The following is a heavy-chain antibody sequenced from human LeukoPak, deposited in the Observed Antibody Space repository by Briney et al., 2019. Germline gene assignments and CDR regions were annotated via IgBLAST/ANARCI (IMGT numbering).Heavy chain of an antibody. V-gene: IGHV4-4*07. J-gene: IGHJ4*02. D-gene: IGHD2-15*01. CDR3: ARDFSGGERDY. CDR2: MYASGST. Sequence: PSETLSLTCAVYGGSFSGYYWSWIRQPAGKGLEWIGRMYASGSTNYNPSFKSRVTMSIDTSKNEFSLKLSSVTAADTAIYYCARDFSGGERDYWGQGTLVTVSS. CDR1: GGSFSGYY.